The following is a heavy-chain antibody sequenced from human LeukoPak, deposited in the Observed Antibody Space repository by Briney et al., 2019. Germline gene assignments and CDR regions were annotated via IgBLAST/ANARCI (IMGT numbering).Heavy chain of an antibody. Sequence: GVSVKVSCKASGGTFSSYAISWVRQAPRQGLEWMGGIIPIFGTANYAQKFQGRVTITADKSTSTAYMELSSLRSEDTAVYYCAVHSDCSSTSCYHGSHDRLDYWGQGTLVTVSS. J-gene: IGHJ4*02. V-gene: IGHV1-69*06. CDR1: GGTFSSYA. D-gene: IGHD2-2*01. CDR2: IIPIFGTA. CDR3: AVHSDCSSTSCYHGSHDRLDY.